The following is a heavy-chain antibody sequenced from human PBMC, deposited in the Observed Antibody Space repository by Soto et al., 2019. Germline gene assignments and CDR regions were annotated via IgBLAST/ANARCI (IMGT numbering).Heavy chain of an antibody. CDR3: ARGGIAVAGTLDYYGMDV. V-gene: IGHV3-64*02. J-gene: IGHJ6*02. Sequence: LRLSCAASGFTFSSYAMNWVRQAPGKGLEWVSAISGSGGSTYYADSVKGRFTISRDNSKNTLYLQMGSLRAEDMAVYYCARGGIAVAGTLDYYGMDVWGQGTTVTVSS. CDR1: GFTFSSYA. D-gene: IGHD6-19*01. CDR2: ISGSGGST.